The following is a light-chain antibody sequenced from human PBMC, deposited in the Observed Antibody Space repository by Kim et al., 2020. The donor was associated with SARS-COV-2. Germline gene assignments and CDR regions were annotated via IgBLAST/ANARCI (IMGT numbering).Light chain of an antibody. CDR3: QKYNSAPWT. CDR1: QDIANS. CDR2: AAS. V-gene: IGKV1-27*01. J-gene: IGKJ1*01. Sequence: IQMTQSPSSLSASVGDRVTITCRASQDIANSLAWYQQKQGKVPKVLIYAASTLQSGVPSRFSGSGSGTEFTLTIGSLQTEDAATYYCQKYNSAPWTFGPGTKVDIK.